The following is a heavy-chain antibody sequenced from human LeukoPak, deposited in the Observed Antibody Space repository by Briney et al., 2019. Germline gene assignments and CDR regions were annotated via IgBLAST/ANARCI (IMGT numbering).Heavy chain of an antibody. Sequence: SETLSLTCTVSGGSISSSSYYWGWIRQPPRKGLEWIGSIYYSGSTYYNPSLKSRVTISVDTSKNQFSLKLSSVTAADTAVYYCARHRVGIVVVVAASFDYWGQGTLVTVSS. D-gene: IGHD2-15*01. V-gene: IGHV4-39*01. J-gene: IGHJ4*02. CDR1: GGSISSSSYY. CDR2: IYYSGST. CDR3: ARHRVGIVVVVAASFDY.